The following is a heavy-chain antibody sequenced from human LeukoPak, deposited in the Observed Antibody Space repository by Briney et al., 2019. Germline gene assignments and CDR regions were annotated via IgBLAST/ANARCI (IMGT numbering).Heavy chain of an antibody. Sequence: ASVKVSCKVSGYTLTELSMHWVRQAPGKGLEWMGGFDPEDGETIYAQKFQGRVTMTEDTSTDTAYMELSSLRSEDTAVYYCATAQYCSGGSCYSTPNFDYWGQETLVTVSS. CDR3: ATAQYCSGGSCYSTPNFDY. J-gene: IGHJ4*02. D-gene: IGHD2-15*01. CDR2: FDPEDGET. CDR1: GYTLTELS. V-gene: IGHV1-24*01.